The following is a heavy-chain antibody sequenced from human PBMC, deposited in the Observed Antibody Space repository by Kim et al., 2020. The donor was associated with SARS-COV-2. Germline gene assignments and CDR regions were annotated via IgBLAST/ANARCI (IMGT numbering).Heavy chain of an antibody. CDR1: GFTFSSYA. CDR3: AREGGDYYDSSGYYPRFDS. CDR2: ISYDGSNK. V-gene: IGHV3-30*04. Sequence: GGSLRLSCAASGFTFSSYAMHWVRQAPGKGLEWVAVISYDGSNKYYADSVKGRFTISRDNSKNTLYLQMNSLRAEDTAVYYCAREGGDYYDSSGYYPRFDSWGQGTLVTVSS. D-gene: IGHD3-22*01. J-gene: IGHJ4*02.